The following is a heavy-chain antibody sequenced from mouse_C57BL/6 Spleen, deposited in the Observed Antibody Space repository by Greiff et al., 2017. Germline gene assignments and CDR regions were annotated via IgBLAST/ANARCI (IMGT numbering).Heavy chain of an antibody. D-gene: IGHD1-1*01. CDR3: ARNYYGSSAFAY. CDR1: GFTFSDYG. CDR2: ISSGSSTS. V-gene: IGHV5-17*01. J-gene: IGHJ3*01. Sequence: EVQRVESGGGLVKPGGSLKLSCAASGFTFSDYGMPWVRQAPEKGLEWVAYISSGSSTSYYADTVKGRFTISRDNAKNTLFLQMTSLRSEDTAMYYCARNYYGSSAFAYWGQGTLVTVSA.